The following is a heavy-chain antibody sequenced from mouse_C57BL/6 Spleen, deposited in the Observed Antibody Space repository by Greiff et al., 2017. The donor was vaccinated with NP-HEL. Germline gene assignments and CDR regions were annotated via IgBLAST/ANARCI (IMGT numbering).Heavy chain of an antibody. V-gene: IGHV1-18*01. CDR1: GYTFTDYN. D-gene: IGHD1-1*01. CDR2: INPNNGGT. Sequence: EVQLQQSGPELVKPGASVKIPCKASGYTFTDYNMDWVKQSHGKSLEWIGDINPNNGGTIYNQKFKGKATLTVDKSSSTAYMELRSLTSEDTAVYYCASIYYGSGDYAMDYWGQGTSVTVSS. J-gene: IGHJ4*01. CDR3: ASIYYGSGDYAMDY.